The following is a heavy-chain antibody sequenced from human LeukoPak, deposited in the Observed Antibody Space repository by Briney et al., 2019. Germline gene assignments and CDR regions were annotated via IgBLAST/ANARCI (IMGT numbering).Heavy chain of an antibody. J-gene: IGHJ4*02. CDR2: ISGSGGST. CDR3: AEVGRSRTFGGVIVPLDY. V-gene: IGHV3-23*01. Sequence: GGSLRLSCAASGFTFSSYAMSWVRQAPGKGLEWVSAISGSGGSTYYADSVKGRFTISRDNSKNTLYLQMNSLRAEDTAVYYCAEVGRSRTFGGVIVPLDYWGQGTLVTVSS. D-gene: IGHD3-16*02. CDR1: GFTFSSYA.